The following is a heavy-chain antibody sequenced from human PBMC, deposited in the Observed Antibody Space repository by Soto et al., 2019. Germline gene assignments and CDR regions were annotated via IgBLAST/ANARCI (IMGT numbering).Heavy chain of an antibody. D-gene: IGHD3-10*01. Sequence: GASVKGSCKAFGYTFTRYAMYWVGQDPGQRLEWMGWINAGNGNTKYSQKFQGRVTITRDTSATTAYMELSSLRSEDTAVYYCARDMGFGLSDYWGQGTLVTVSS. J-gene: IGHJ4*02. CDR3: ARDMGFGLSDY. CDR1: GYTFTRYA. V-gene: IGHV1-3*01. CDR2: INAGNGNT.